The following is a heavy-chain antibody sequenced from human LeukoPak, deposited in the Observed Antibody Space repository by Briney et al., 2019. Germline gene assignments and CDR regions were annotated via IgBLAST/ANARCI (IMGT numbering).Heavy chain of an antibody. V-gene: IGHV4-31*03. CDR2: IYYSGST. J-gene: IGHJ4*02. CDR3: ARYYYDSSGYYRYFDY. CDR1: GGSISSGAYY. Sequence: SETLSLTCTVSGGSISSGAYYWSWIRQHPGTGLEWIGYIYYSGSTYYNPSLKSRVTISVDTSKNQFSLKLSSVTAADTAVYSCARYYYDSSGYYRYFDYWGQGTLVTVSS. D-gene: IGHD3-22*01.